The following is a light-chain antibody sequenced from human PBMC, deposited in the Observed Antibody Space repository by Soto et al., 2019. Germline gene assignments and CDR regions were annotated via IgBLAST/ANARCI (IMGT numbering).Light chain of an antibody. Sequence: DIQMTQSPSTLSASVGDRVPITCRASQSISSWLAWYQQKPGKALKLLIYKASSLESGVPSRFSGSGSGTEFTLTISSLQPDDFATYYCQQYNSYSWTFGQGTKVDIK. V-gene: IGKV1-5*03. CDR3: QQYNSYSWT. J-gene: IGKJ1*01. CDR2: KAS. CDR1: QSISSW.